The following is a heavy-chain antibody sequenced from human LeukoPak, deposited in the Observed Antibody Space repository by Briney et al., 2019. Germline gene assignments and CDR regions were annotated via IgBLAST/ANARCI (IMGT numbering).Heavy chain of an antibody. Sequence: ASVKVSCKASGYTFTSYDINWVRQATGQGLEWMGWMNPNSGNTGYAQKFQGRVTITRNTSISTAYMELSSLRSEDTAVYYCARGSSSWYGYYYYYYMDVWGKGTTVTISS. J-gene: IGHJ6*03. CDR2: MNPNSGNT. CDR1: GYTFTSYD. CDR3: ARGSSSWYGYYYYYYMDV. D-gene: IGHD6-13*01. V-gene: IGHV1-8*03.